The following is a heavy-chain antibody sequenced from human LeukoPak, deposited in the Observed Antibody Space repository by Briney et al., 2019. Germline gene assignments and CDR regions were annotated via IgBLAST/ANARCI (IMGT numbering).Heavy chain of an antibody. CDR3: AKAQREEDIVVVRAAMGDDAFDI. Sequence: GGLRLSSAPSLFTLSSYAMSAGPEAPGKGVRWGSPISVSVGITYYADSLKGRFTISTDNSNNTLYLQISSVRVQDTPLYYCAKAQREEDIVVVRAAMGDDAFDIWGQGKMVMVSS. CDR1: LFTLSSYA. CDR2: ISVSVGIT. J-gene: IGHJ3*02. V-gene: IGHV3-23*01. D-gene: IGHD2-2*01.